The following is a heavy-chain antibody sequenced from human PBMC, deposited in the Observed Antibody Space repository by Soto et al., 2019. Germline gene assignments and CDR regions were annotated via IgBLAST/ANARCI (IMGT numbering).Heavy chain of an antibody. CDR1: GFTFSSYG. D-gene: IGHD4-17*01. CDR3: AKVSAPYIYGPTYFDY. J-gene: IGHJ4*02. CDR2: ISYDGSNK. Sequence: GGSLRLSCAASGFTFSSYGMHWVRQAPGKGLEWVAVISYDGSNKYYADSVKGRFTISRDNSKNTLYLQMNSLRAEDTAVYYCAKVSAPYIYGPTYFDYWGQGTLVTVSS. V-gene: IGHV3-30*18.